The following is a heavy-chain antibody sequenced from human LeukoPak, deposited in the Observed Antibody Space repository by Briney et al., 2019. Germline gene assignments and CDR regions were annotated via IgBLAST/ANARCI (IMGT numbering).Heavy chain of an antibody. J-gene: IGHJ4*02. CDR3: AREGTVRGVIIGHFDY. Sequence: SVKGRFTISRDNSKTTLYLQMNSLRAEDTAVYYCAREGTVRGVIIGHFDYWGQGTLVTVSS. D-gene: IGHD3-10*01. V-gene: IGHV3-30*07.